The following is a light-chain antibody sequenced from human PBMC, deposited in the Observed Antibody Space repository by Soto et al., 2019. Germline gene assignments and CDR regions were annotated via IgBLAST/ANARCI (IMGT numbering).Light chain of an antibody. CDR2: GAS. CDR1: QSVSSGY. J-gene: IGKJ4*01. Sequence: EIVLTQSPGTLSLSPGERATLSCRASQSVSSGYLAWYQQKPGQAPRLLIYGASSRATDIPDRFSGSGSGTDFTLTISGLEPEDFAVYYCQQYVTSPLTFGGGTKVEIK. CDR3: QQYVTSPLT. V-gene: IGKV3-20*01.